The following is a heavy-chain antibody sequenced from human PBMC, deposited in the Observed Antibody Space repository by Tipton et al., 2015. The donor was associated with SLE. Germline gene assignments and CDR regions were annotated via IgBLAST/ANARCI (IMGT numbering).Heavy chain of an antibody. CDR1: GGSFSGNY. CDR2: INHSGNT. J-gene: IGHJ6*02. V-gene: IGHV4-34*01. Sequence: TLSLTCAVYGGSFSGNYWSWIRQSPGKGLEWIGEINHSGNTNYNPSLKSRVTISVDTSKNQFSLKLGSVTAADTAVYYCAKRNDFWSGYYGYYYGMDVLGQGP. CDR3: AKRNDFWSGYYGYYYGMDV. D-gene: IGHD3-3*01.